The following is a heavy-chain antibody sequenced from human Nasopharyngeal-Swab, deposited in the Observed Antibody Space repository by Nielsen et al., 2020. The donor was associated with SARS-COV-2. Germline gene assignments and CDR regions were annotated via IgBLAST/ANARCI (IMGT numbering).Heavy chain of an antibody. J-gene: IGHJ4*02. CDR1: GASIRSSSYY. CDR2: IYYSGST. D-gene: IGHD6-19*01. Sequence: SETLSLTCSVSGASIRSSSYYWGWIRQPPGKGLEWIGSIYYSGSTYYNPSLKSRVTISVDTSKNQFSLKLSSVTAADTAVYYCARGYSSGWYPFDYWGQGTLVTVSS. CDR3: ARGYSSGWYPFDY. V-gene: IGHV4-39*07.